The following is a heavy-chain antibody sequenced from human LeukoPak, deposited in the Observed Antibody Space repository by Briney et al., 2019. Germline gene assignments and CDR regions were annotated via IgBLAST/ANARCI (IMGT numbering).Heavy chain of an antibody. V-gene: IGHV3-11*05. CDR2: ISSSSSYT. D-gene: IGHD5-24*01. CDR3: AREEMATPHDAFDI. Sequence: GGSLRLSCAASGFTFRDYYMSWIRQAPGKGLGWVSYISSSSSYTNYADSVKGRFTISRDNAKNSLYLQMNSLRAEDTAVYYCAREEMATPHDAFDIWGQGTMVTVSS. CDR1: GFTFRDYY. J-gene: IGHJ3*02.